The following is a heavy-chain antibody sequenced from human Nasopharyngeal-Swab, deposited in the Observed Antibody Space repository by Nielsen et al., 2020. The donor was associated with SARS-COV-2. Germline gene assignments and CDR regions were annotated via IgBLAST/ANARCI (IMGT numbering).Heavy chain of an antibody. D-gene: IGHD3-22*01. CDR2: ISSSGSTI. J-gene: IGHJ5*02. CDR1: GFTFSSYE. V-gene: IGHV3-48*03. CDR3: AREGYYDSSGYGFDP. Sequence: GGSLRLSCAASGFTFSSYEMNWVRQAPGKGLEGVSYISSSGSTIYYADSVKGRFTISRDNAKNSLYLQMNSLRAEDTAVYYCAREGYYDSSGYGFDPWGQGTLVTVSS.